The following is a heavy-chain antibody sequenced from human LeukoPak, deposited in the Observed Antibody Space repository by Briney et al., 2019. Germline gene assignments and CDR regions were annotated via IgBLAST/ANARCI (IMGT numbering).Heavy chain of an antibody. J-gene: IGHJ4*02. CDR2: IYDGGTT. D-gene: IGHD4-11*01. CDR1: GFSVSTSR. CDR3: ARGGAVSKAASAPDY. V-gene: IGHV3-53*01. Sequence: GGSLRLSCEVSGFSVSTSRMSWVRQAPGMGLEWVSVIYDGGTTQYADSVKGRFTISRNNSKNTLYFQMNSLRAEDTAVYYCARGGAVSKAASAPDYWGQGTLVTVSS.